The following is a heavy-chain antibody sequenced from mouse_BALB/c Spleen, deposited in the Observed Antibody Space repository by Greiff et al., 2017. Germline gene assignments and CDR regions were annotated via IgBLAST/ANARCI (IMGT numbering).Heavy chain of an antibody. CDR3: GSTMISWFAY. V-gene: IGHV1-54*01. CDR2: INPGSGGT. D-gene: IGHD2-4*01. Sequence: QVQLQQSGAELVRPGTSVKVSCKASGYAFTNYLIEWVKQRPGQGLEWIGVINPGSGGTNYNEKFKGKATLTVDKSSSTAFMHLNSLTSEDSAVYYCGSTMISWFAYWGQGTLVTVSA. J-gene: IGHJ3*01. CDR1: GYAFTNYL.